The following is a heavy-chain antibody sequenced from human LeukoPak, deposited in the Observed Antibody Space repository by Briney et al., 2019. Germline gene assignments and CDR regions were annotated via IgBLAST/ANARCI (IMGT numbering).Heavy chain of an antibody. CDR2: ISYDGSNK. J-gene: IGHJ5*02. V-gene: IGHV3-30-3*01. CDR3: ASLYCSRSSCAFDV. Sequence: GGSLRLSCAASGFTFSSYAMHWVRQAPGKGLGWVAVISYDGSNKYYADSVKGRFTISRDNSKNTLYLQMNSLRAEDTAVYYCASLYCSRSSCAFDVWGQGTLVTVSS. CDR1: GFTFSSYA. D-gene: IGHD2-15*01.